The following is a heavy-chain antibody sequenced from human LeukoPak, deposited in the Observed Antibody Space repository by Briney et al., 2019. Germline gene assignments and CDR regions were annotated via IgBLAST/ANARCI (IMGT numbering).Heavy chain of an antibody. V-gene: IGHV1-69*04. D-gene: IGHD6-19*01. Sequence: SVKVSCKASGGTFSSYAISWVRQAPGQGLEWMGRIIPILGIANYAQKFQGRVMITADKSTSTAYMELSSLRSEDTAVYYCARDRIAVAGTFDYWGQGTLVTVSS. CDR2: IIPILGIA. CDR3: ARDRIAVAGTFDY. J-gene: IGHJ4*02. CDR1: GGTFSSYA.